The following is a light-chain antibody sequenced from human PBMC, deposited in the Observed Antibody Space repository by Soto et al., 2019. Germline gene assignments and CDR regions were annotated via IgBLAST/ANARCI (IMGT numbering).Light chain of an antibody. V-gene: IGKV1-5*01. Sequence: DIPMTQSPSTLSSSVGDSVTMTFLASEFISDWLAWYQQKPGQAPKLLIYDASTLESGVPGRFSGSGFGTHFTLTISGLQPEDFATYHCQHYNSYSRAFGQGTKVDIK. CDR3: QHYNSYSRA. J-gene: IGKJ1*01. CDR1: EFISDW. CDR2: DAS.